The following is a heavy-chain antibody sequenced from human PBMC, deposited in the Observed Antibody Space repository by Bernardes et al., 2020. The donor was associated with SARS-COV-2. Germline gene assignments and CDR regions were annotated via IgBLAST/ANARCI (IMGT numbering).Heavy chain of an antibody. CDR2: IASDGSDK. V-gene: IGHV3-30-3*01. CDR3: ARAPGWNYAMGY. Sequence: GGSLSLSCVASGFTFSSYAMHWVRQAPGKGLEWVAVIASDGSDKYYADSVKGRFTISRDNSKNTLYMQMNSLRTEDTAVYYCARAPGWNYAMGYWGQGTLVTVSS. D-gene: IGHD1-7*01. J-gene: IGHJ4*02. CDR1: GFTFSSYA.